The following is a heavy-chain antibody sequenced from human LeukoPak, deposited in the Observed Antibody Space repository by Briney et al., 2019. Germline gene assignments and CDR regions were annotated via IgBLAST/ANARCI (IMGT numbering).Heavy chain of an antibody. Sequence: PGGSLRLSCAASGFTFSSSGMHWVRQAPGKGLEWVAFIRYDGNNKYYADSVKGRFTISRDNAKKSLSLQMNSLRADDTAVYYCARGYSSSWYLDWGQGTLVTVSS. V-gene: IGHV3-30*02. CDR1: GFTFSSSG. CDR3: ARGYSSSWYLD. J-gene: IGHJ4*02. CDR2: IRYDGNNK. D-gene: IGHD6-13*01.